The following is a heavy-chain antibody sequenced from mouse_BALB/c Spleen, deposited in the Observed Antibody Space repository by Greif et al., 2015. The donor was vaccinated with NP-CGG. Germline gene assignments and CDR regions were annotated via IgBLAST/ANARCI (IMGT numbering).Heavy chain of an antibody. CDR1: GYAFSSSW. CDR3: ARWDVGY. J-gene: IGHJ2*01. CDR2: IYPGDGDT. D-gene: IGHD4-1*01. V-gene: IGHV1-82*01. Sequence: VQLQQSGPELVKPGASVKISCKASGYAFSSSWMNWVKQRPGQGLEWIGRIYPGDGDTNYNGKFKGKATLTADKSSSTAYMQLSSLTSVDSAVYFCARWDVGYWGQGTTLTVSS.